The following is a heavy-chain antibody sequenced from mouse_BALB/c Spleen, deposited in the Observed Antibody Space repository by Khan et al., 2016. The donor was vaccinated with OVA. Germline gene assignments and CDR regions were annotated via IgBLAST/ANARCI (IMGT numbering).Heavy chain of an antibody. Sequence: VQLQQSGAELAKPGASVKMSCKASGYTFINYWILWVKQRPGQGLEWIGYINPSTGYTEYNQNFKDKATLTADKSSSTSYMQLSSVTSEDSSIYYCARRGLRWDFDYWGQGTTLTVSS. D-gene: IGHD1-1*01. J-gene: IGHJ2*01. CDR3: ARRGLRWDFDY. CDR1: GYTFINYW. V-gene: IGHV1-7*01. CDR2: INPSTGYT.